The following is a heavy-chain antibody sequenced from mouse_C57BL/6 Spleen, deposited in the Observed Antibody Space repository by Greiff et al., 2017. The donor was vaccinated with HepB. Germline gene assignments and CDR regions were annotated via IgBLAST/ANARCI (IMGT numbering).Heavy chain of an antibody. CDR2: IRYSGST. J-gene: IGHJ1*03. Sequence: EVKVVESGPGMVKPSQSLSLTCTVTGYSITSGYDWHWIRHFPGNKLEWMGYIRYSGSTNYNPSLKSRISITHDTSKNHFFLKLNSVTTEDTATYYCARSYDGYYWYFDVWGTGTTVTVSS. V-gene: IGHV3-1*01. D-gene: IGHD2-3*01. CDR1: GYSITSGYD. CDR3: ARSYDGYYWYFDV.